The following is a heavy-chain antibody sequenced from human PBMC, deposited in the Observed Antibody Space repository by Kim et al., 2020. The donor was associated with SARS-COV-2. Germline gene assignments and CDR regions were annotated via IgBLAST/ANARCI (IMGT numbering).Heavy chain of an antibody. Sequence: GGSLRLSCAASGFTFSSYSMNWVRQAPGKGLEWVSYISSSSSTIYYADSVKGRFTISRDNAKNSLYLQMNSLRAEDTAVYYCASQEYRYCSSTSCYEYYYYGMDVWGQGTTLTVSS. V-gene: IGHV3-48*04. CDR2: ISSSSSTI. CDR1: GFTFSSYS. D-gene: IGHD2-2*01. J-gene: IGHJ6*02. CDR3: ASQEYRYCSSTSCYEYYYYGMDV.